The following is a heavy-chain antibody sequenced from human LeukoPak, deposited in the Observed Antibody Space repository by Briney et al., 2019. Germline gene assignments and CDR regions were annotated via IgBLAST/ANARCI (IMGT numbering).Heavy chain of an antibody. CDR1: GGTFSSYA. D-gene: IGHD2-15*01. CDR3: AKLGYCSGGSCPAVKDY. J-gene: IGHJ4*02. Sequence: GSSVTVSCKASGGTFSSYAISWVRQAPGQGLEWMGGIIPIFGTANYAHKFQGRVTSTADESTKTAYMELSSLRSEDTAVYYRAKLGYCSGGSCPAVKDYWGQGTLVTVSS. V-gene: IGHV1-69*01. CDR2: IIPIFGTA.